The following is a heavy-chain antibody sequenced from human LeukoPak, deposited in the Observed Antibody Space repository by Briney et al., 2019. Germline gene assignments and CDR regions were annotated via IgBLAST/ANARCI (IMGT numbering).Heavy chain of an antibody. J-gene: IGHJ5*02. CDR1: GFTFSSYS. D-gene: IGHD6-13*01. V-gene: IGHV3-48*01. Sequence: GGSLRLSCAASGFTFSSYSMNWVRQAPGKGLEWVSYISSSSSTIYYADSVKGRFTISRDNAKNSLYLQMNSLRAEDTAVYYCAKYGSSSWYDWFDPWGQGTLVTVSS. CDR2: ISSSSSTI. CDR3: AKYGSSSWYDWFDP.